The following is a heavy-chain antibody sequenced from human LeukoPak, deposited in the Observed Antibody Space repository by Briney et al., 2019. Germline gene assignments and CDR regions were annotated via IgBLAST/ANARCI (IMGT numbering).Heavy chain of an antibody. CDR3: AREFRYGHYVRLTDWSFDI. D-gene: IGHD4-17*01. CDR1: GDSISSYY. V-gene: IGHV4-59*01. CDR2: IYYSGST. J-gene: IGHJ2*01. Sequence: SETLSLTCTVSGDSISSYYWSWIRQPPGKGLECIAYIYYSGSTNYNPSLKSRVTISVDTSKNQFSLKLSSVTAADTAVHYCAREFRYGHYVRLTDWSFDIWGRGTLVTVSS.